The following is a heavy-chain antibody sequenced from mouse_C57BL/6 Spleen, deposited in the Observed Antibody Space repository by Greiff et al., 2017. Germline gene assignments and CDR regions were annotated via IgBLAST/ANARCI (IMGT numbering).Heavy chain of an antibody. D-gene: IGHD1-1*01. CDR2: ICPSSGNT. V-gene: IGHV1-81*01. CDR3: AREDLITSNYFDY. CDR1: GYTFTSYG. J-gene: IGHJ2*01. Sequence: QVQLQQSGAELARPGASVKLSCKASGYTFTSYGISWVKQRTGQGLEWIGEICPSSGNTYYNEKFKGKATLTADKSSSTAYMELRSLTSEDSAVYFCAREDLITSNYFDYWGQGTTLTVSS.